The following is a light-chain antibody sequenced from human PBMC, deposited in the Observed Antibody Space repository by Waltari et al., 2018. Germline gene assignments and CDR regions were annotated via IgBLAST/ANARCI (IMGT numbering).Light chain of an antibody. V-gene: IGKV1-39*01. CDR2: AAS. J-gene: IGKJ4*01. Sequence: DIQMTQSTSSLSASVGDRVTITCLASQSIASFLNWYQQKPGKAPKLLIYAASSLQRGVPSRFSASGSGTDFTLTISSLQPEDFATYYCQQSYKTPPLTFGGGTKVEMK. CDR1: QSIASF. CDR3: QQSYKTPPLT.